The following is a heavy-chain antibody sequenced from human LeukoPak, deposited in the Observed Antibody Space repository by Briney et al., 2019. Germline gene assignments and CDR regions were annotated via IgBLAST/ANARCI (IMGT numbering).Heavy chain of an antibody. CDR3: AKDYGSGDQSYTDWFDP. D-gene: IGHD3-10*01. V-gene: IGHV3-15*07. CDR1: GFTFSNAW. CDR2: IKSKTDGGTT. J-gene: IGHJ5*02. Sequence: GGSLRLSCAASGFTFSNAWMNWVRQAPGKGLEWVGRIKSKTDGGTTDYAAPVKGRFTISRDNSKNTLYLQMNSLRAEDTAVYYCAKDYGSGDQSYTDWFDPWGQGTLVTVSS.